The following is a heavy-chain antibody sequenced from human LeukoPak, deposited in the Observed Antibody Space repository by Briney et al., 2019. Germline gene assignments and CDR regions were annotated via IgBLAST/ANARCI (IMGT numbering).Heavy chain of an antibody. CDR3: VRAEGSSGSSEYFQH. CDR1: GFTFSSYE. CDR2: ISSSGSTI. Sequence: GGSLRLSCAASGFTFSSYEMNWVRQAPGKGLEWVSYISSSGSTIYYADSVKGRFTISRDNAKNSLFLQMNSLRVEDTAVYYCVRAEGSSGSSEYFQHWGQGTLVTVSS. J-gene: IGHJ1*01. D-gene: IGHD5-12*01. V-gene: IGHV3-48*03.